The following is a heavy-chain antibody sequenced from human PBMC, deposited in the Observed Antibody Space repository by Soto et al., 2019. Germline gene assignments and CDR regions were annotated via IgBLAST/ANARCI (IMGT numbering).Heavy chain of an antibody. J-gene: IGHJ4*02. V-gene: IGHV1-69*13. CDR3: AREGSGYNF. CDR2: IVPVFGRP. D-gene: IGHD5-12*01. Sequence: SVKVSCKASGGSFSNFGISWVRQAPGQGLEWMGGIVPVFGRPNYAQRFRGRLTITADESTSTGYRELISLRSDDTAVYYCAREGSGYNFWGQGTQVTVSS. CDR1: GGSFSNFG.